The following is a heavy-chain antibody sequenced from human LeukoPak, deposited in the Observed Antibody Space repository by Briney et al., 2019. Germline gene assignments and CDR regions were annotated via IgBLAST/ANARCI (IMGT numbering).Heavy chain of an antibody. CDR1: QYSFSDYA. CDR2: ISAYNGNT. J-gene: IGHJ5*02. D-gene: IGHD6-19*01. CDR3: ARVMGDSGGWYLAWFDP. Sequence: ASVKVSCKASQYSFSDYAIHWVRQAPGQRLEWMGWISAYNGNTNYAQKLQGRVTMTTDTSTSTAYMELRSLRSDDTAVYYCARVMGDSGGWYLAWFDPWGQGTLVTVSS. V-gene: IGHV1-18*01.